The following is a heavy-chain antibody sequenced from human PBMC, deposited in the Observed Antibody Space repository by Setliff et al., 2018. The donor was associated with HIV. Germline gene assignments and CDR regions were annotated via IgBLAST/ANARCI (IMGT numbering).Heavy chain of an antibody. V-gene: IGHV3-7*03. CDR2: IKQDASEK. Sequence: PGGSLRLSCAASGFTFSTYWMSWVRQAPGKGPEWVAHIKQDASEKYFVDSVKGRFTIARENAKNSLYLQMDSLRAEDTAVYYCARDQYYYDTSGYYRGSAFDFWGQGTLVTVSS. D-gene: IGHD3-22*01. CDR1: GFTFSTYW. J-gene: IGHJ4*02. CDR3: ARDQYYYDTSGYYRGSAFDF.